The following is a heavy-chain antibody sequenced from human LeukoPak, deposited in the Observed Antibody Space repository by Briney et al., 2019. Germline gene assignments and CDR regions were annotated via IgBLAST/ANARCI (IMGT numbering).Heavy chain of an antibody. CDR1: GGSISSGGYS. D-gene: IGHD4-17*01. CDR3: ARTVTTGTIDY. V-gene: IGHV4-30-2*01. Sequence: SETLSLTCAVSGGSISSGGYSWSWIRQPPGKGLEWIGYIYHSGSTYYNPSLKSRVTISVDRSKNQFSLKLSSVTAADTAVYYCARTVTTGTIDYWGQGTLVTVSS. CDR2: IYHSGST. J-gene: IGHJ4*02.